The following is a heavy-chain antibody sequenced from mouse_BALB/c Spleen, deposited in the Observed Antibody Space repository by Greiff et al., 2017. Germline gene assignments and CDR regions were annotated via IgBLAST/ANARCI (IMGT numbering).Heavy chain of an antibody. V-gene: IGHV1S137*01. Sequence: VPLQQSGAELVRPGVSVKISCKGSGYTFPVYAMHWVKPSHAKSLEWIGVISTYYGDASYNQKFKGKATMTVDKSSSTAYMELARLTSEDSAIYYCARSPSSGLGYGSYSWFAYGGQGTLVTVSA. CDR2: ISTYYGDA. CDR1: GYTFPVYA. J-gene: IGHJ3*01. CDR3: ARSPSSGLGYGSYSWFAY. D-gene: IGHD2-10*02.